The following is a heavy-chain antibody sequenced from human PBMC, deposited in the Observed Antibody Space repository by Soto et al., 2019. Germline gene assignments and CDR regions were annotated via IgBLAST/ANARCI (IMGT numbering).Heavy chain of an antibody. J-gene: IGHJ5*02. D-gene: IGHD1-26*01. Sequence: GASVKVSCKASGFTFSRYYMHWIRQAPGQGLEWMGIINPSGASTNYAQKLQGRVTLTRDTSTSTVSMEVSSLRSEDTAVYYCARDNSESNSWWFDPWGQGTLVTVSS. V-gene: IGHV1-46*04. CDR1: GFTFSRYY. CDR3: ARDNSESNSWWFDP. CDR2: INPSGAST.